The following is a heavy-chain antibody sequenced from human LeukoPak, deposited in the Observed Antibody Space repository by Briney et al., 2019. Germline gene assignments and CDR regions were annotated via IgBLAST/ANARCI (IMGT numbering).Heavy chain of an antibody. Sequence: SSETLSLTCTVSGGSISSGDYYWGWIRQPPGKGLEWIGYIYYSGSTYYNPSLKSRVTISVATSKNQFSLKLGSVTAADTAVYYCARPITTNAFDIWGQGTMVTVSS. CDR1: GGSISSGDYY. CDR3: ARPITTNAFDI. D-gene: IGHD3-22*01. V-gene: IGHV4-30-4*08. CDR2: IYYSGST. J-gene: IGHJ3*02.